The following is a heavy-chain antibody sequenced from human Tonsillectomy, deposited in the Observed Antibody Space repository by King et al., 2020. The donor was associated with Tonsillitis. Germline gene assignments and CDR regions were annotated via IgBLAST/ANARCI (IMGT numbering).Heavy chain of an antibody. V-gene: IGHV4-61*02. J-gene: IGHJ4*02. CDR3: ASSSSRRPPAGYFDY. CDR2: IYTSGST. CDR1: GGSISSGSYY. Sequence: QLQESGPGLVKPSQTLSLTCTVSGGSISSGSYYWSWIRQPAGKGLEWIGRIYTSGSTNYNPSLKSRVTISVDTSKNQFSLKLSSVTAADTAVYYCASSSSRRPPAGYFDYWGQGTLVTVSS. D-gene: IGHD3-10*01.